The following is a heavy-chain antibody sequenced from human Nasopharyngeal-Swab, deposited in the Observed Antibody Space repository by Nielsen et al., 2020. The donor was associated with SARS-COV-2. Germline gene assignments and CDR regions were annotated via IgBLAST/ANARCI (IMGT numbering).Heavy chain of an antibody. J-gene: IGHJ4*02. CDR3: VRVKYYFDY. CDR1: GGSFSGYY. CDR2: INHSGST. V-gene: IGHV4-34*01. Sequence: SETLSLTCAVYGGSFSGYYWSWIRQPPGKGLEWIGEINHSGSTNYNPSLKSRVTISVDTSKNQFSLKLSSVTAADTAVYYCVRVKYYFDYWGQGTLVTVSS.